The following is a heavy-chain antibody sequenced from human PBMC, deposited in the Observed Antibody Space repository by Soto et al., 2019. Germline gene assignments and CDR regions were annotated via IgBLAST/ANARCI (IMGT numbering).Heavy chain of an antibody. J-gene: IGHJ4*02. CDR3: TRANWYSEY. CDR2: IYSNGNT. D-gene: IGHD7-27*01. V-gene: IGHV4-59*11. Sequence: QVQLQESGPGLVKPSETLSLTCTVSGGSISNHYWSWIRQPPGKGLEWIGYIYSNGNTNYNPSLKGRVTMSVDTSNNQISLKFSSVTAADTAVYYCTRANWYSEYWGQGTLVTVSS. CDR1: GGSISNHY.